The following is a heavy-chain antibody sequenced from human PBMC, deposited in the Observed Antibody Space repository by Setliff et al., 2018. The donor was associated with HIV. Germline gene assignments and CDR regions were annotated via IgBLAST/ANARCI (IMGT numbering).Heavy chain of an antibody. CDR3: ARDQKGDRYGHFDS. J-gene: IGHJ4*02. V-gene: IGHV4-4*07. Sequence: PSETLSPTCIPAGASISGYYGSWIRQPAGKGLGWIGCMHTSGNTNYNPPLKSRVTMSVDTSKNQFSLRLSSVTAADTAVYYCARDQKGDRYGHFDSWGQGTLVTVTS. CDR1: GASISGYY. D-gene: IGHD5-18*01. CDR2: MHTSGNT.